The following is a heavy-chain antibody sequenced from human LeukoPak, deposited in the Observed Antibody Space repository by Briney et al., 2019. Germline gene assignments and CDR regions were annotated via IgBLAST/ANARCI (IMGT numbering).Heavy chain of an antibody. J-gene: IGHJ6*02. V-gene: IGHV4-4*07. Sequence: SETLSLTCTVSGGSISSYYWSWIRQPAGKGLEWIGRIYTSGSTNYNPSLKSRVTMSVDTSKNQFSLKLGSVTAADTAVYYCARVMVRGRGYYGMDVWGQGTTVTVSS. CDR2: IYTSGST. CDR1: GGSISSYY. CDR3: ARVMVRGRGYYGMDV. D-gene: IGHD3-10*01.